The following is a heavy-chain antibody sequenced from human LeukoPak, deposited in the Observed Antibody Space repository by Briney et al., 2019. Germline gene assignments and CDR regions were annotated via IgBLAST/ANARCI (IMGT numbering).Heavy chain of an antibody. D-gene: IGHD6-19*01. CDR3: ARDSLASSGWYLFDY. CDR1: GGSISSYY. Sequence: SETLSLTCTVSGGSISSYYWSWIRQAPGKGLEWIGCVNYRGSANYNPSLKSRVTISVDTSKNQFSLKLSSVTAADTAVYYCARDSLASSGWYLFDYWGQGTLVTVSS. J-gene: IGHJ4*02. V-gene: IGHV4-59*01. CDR2: VNYRGSA.